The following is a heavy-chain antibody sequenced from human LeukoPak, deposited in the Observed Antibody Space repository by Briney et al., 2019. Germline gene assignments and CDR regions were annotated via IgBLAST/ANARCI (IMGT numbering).Heavy chain of an antibody. D-gene: IGHD2-21*01. J-gene: IGHJ4*02. CDR2: ISGSGGST. V-gene: IGHV3-23*01. CDR3: ANLLMSLWWSMVDYFDY. CDR1: GFTFSSYA. Sequence: GGSLRLSCAASGFTFSSYAMSWVRQAPGKGLEWASAISGSGGSTYYADSVKGRFTISRDNSKNTLYLQMNSLRAEDTAVYYCANLLMSLWWSMVDYFDYWGRGTLVTVSS.